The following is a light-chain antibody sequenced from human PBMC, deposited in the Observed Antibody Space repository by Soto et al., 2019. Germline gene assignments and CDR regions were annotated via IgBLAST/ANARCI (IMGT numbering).Light chain of an antibody. CDR2: GAS. Sequence: LVFTQSPVTLSLSPGDRATLSCRASQSVSNNYLAWYQPKPGKAPRLLIYGASNRATGIPDRLSGSGSGTDFTLTIRRLEPEDSAVYYCQQYGSSGTFGQGTKVDIK. CDR1: QSVSNNY. V-gene: IGKV3-20*01. CDR3: QQYGSSGT. J-gene: IGKJ1*01.